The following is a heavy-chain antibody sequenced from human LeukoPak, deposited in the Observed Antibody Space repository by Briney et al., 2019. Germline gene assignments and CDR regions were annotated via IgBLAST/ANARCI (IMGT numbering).Heavy chain of an antibody. D-gene: IGHD1-26*01. CDR3: ARDQDTWELLGFDY. V-gene: IGHV3-21*01. Sequence: GGSLRLSCAASGFTFSRYSMNWVRQAPGKGLEWVSSISSSSSYIYYADSVKGRFTISRDNAKNSLYLQMNSLRAEDTAVYYCARDQDTWELLGFDYWGQGTLVTVSS. CDR1: GFTFSRYS. CDR2: ISSSSSYI. J-gene: IGHJ4*02.